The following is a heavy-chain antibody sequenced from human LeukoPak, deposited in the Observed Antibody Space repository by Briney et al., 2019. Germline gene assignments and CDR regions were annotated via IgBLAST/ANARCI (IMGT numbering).Heavy chain of an antibody. D-gene: IGHD3-3*01. V-gene: IGHV4-59*01. J-gene: IGHJ4*02. Sequence: SETLSLTCTVSGGSISSYYWSWIRQPPGKGLEWIGYIYYSGSTNYNPSLKSRVTISVDTSKNQFSLKLSSVTAADTAVYYCARDRWGGYLDYWGQGTLVTVSS. CDR1: GGSISSYY. CDR3: ARDRWGGYLDY. CDR2: IYYSGST.